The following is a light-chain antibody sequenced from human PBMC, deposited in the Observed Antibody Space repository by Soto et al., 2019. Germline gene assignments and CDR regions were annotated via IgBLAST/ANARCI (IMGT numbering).Light chain of an antibody. CDR2: GAS. CDR3: LQDYTYPRT. CDR1: QGIRDD. Sequence: AIQITQSPSSLSASIGHRVTITCRASQGIRDDLSWYQQKPGKAPKVLIYGASNLQSGVPSRFSGSGSGTDFTVTISGLQPEDCASYFCLQDYTYPRTFGEGTKGEFK. V-gene: IGKV1-6*01. J-gene: IGKJ1*01.